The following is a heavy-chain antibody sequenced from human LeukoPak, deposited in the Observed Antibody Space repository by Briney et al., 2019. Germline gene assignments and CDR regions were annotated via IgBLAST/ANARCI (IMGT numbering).Heavy chain of an antibody. CDR3: ARAPIAGPTRVDF. J-gene: IGHJ4*02. Sequence: GASVKGSCKASGYTFTSYGFSWVRQAPGQGLEWMGWISAYNGHTNYAQKFQGRVTMTTDTSTSTAYMELRSLRSDDTAMYYCARAPIAGPTRVDFWGQGTLVTVSS. CDR2: ISAYNGHT. D-gene: IGHD1-26*01. V-gene: IGHV1-18*01. CDR1: GYTFTSYG.